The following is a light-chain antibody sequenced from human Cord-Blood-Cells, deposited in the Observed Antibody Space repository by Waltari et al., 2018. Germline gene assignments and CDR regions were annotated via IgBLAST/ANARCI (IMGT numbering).Light chain of an antibody. Sequence: AIRITQSPSSLSASTGDRVTITPRASQGISSYLAWYQQKPGKAPKLLIYAASTLQSGVPSRFSGSGSGTDFTLTISCLQSEDFATYYCQQYYSYPFTFGPGTKVDIK. V-gene: IGKV1-8*01. CDR3: QQYYSYPFT. J-gene: IGKJ3*01. CDR1: QGISSY. CDR2: AAS.